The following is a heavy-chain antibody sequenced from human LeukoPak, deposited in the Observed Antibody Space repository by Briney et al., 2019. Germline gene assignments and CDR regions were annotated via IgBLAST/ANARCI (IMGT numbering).Heavy chain of an antibody. CDR3: ARERGGHYYDC. CDR1: GYTFTSNY. J-gene: IGHJ4*02. Sequence: ASVKVSCKASGYTFTSNYIHWVRQAPGQGLEWMGMIYPRDGSTSYAQKFQGRVTVTRDTSTSTVHMELSGLRSEDTAVYYCARERGGHYYDCWGQGTLVTVSS. D-gene: IGHD3-16*01. CDR2: IYPRDGST. V-gene: IGHV1-46*01.